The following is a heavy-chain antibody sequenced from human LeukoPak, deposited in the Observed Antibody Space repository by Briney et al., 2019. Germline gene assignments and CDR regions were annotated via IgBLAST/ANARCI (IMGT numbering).Heavy chain of an antibody. CDR1: GGSISSYY. D-gene: IGHD6-19*01. CDR2: IYTSGST. CDR3: ARRGGSGWYSQVDY. V-gene: IGHV4-4*07. Sequence: SETLSLTCTVSGGSISSYYWSWIRQPAGKGLEWIGRIYTSGSTNYNPSLKSRLTMSIDTSKNQFSLRLSSVTAADTAAYYCARRGGSGWYSQVDYWGQGTLITVSS. J-gene: IGHJ4*02.